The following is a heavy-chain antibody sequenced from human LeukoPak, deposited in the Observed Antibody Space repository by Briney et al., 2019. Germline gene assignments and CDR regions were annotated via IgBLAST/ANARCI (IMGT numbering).Heavy chain of an antibody. Sequence: PGRSLRLSCAASGFTFSSYAMSWVRQAPGKGLEWASAISGSGGSTYYADSVKGRFTISGDNSKTTLYLQMNSLRAEDTAVYYCAKGITMVRGLISYYYYGMDVWGQGTTVTVSS. D-gene: IGHD3-10*01. CDR3: AKGITMVRGLISYYYYGMDV. CDR1: GFTFSSYA. V-gene: IGHV3-23*01. J-gene: IGHJ6*02. CDR2: ISGSGGST.